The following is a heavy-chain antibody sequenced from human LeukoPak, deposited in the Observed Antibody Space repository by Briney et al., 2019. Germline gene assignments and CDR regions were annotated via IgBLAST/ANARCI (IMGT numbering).Heavy chain of an antibody. Sequence: ASVKVSCKASGGTFSSYAISWVRQAPGQGLDWMGGIIPILCTASYAQKFQGRVTITTDESTSTAYMELSSLRSEDTAVYYCARAFLDTAMGRYYYYYYMDVWGKGTTVTVSS. D-gene: IGHD5-18*01. CDR2: IIPILCTA. J-gene: IGHJ6*03. CDR1: GGTFSSYA. CDR3: ARAFLDTAMGRYYYYYYMDV. V-gene: IGHV1-69*05.